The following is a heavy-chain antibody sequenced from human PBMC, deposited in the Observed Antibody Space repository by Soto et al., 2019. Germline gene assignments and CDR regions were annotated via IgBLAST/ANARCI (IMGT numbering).Heavy chain of an antibody. D-gene: IGHD3-10*01. CDR2: ISHDGSNK. V-gene: IGHV3-30*18. CDR3: ANAMVRGVSYYYYGMDV. J-gene: IGHJ6*02. CDR1: GFTLSSYG. Sequence: GGSLRLSCAASGFTLSSYGMHXVRQXXGKGLEWVAVISHDGSNKYYADSVKGRFTISRDNSKNTLYLQMNSLRAEDTAVYYCANAMVRGVSYYYYGMDVWGQGTTVTVSS.